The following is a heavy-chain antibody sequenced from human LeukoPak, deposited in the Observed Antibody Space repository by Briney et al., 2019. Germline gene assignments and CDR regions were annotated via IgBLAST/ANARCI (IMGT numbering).Heavy chain of an antibody. D-gene: IGHD3-10*01. CDR2: IKQDGSEK. CDR3: ARDNRDVTDAFDI. Sequence: GGSLRLSCAASGFIFSSYWMSWVRQAPGKGLEWVANIKQDGSEKDYVVSVKGRFTISRDNAQSSLYLQMNRLRAEDTAVYYCARDNRDVTDAFDIWGQGTLVTVSS. V-gene: IGHV3-7*04. J-gene: IGHJ3*02. CDR1: GFIFSSYW.